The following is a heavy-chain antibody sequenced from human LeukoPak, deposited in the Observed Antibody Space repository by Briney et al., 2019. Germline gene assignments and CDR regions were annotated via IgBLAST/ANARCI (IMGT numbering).Heavy chain of an antibody. CDR3: ARDSYYGSGSYYGY. V-gene: IGHV3-30*04. J-gene: IGHJ4*02. CDR2: ISYDGSNK. CDR1: GFTFSSYA. Sequence: GRSLRLSCAASGFTFSSYAMHWVRQAPGKGLEWVAVISYDGSNKYYADSVKGRFTISRDNSKNTLYLQMNSLRAEDTAVYYCARDSYYGSGSYYGYWGQGTLVTVSS. D-gene: IGHD3-10*01.